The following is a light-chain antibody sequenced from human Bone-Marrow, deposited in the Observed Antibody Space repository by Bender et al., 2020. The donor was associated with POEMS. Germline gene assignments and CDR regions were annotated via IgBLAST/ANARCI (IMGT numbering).Light chain of an antibody. V-gene: IGLV2-14*01. CDR2: EGP. Sequence: QSALAQPASVTKSPGQSITISCTGTNSDVDAYDNVSWYQQHPGTVPKLIIYEGPNRPSGSSSRFSGSKAGNTASRTISGIQAEDEADYYCASFTGSSTVVFGGGPKLPVL. CDR3: ASFTGSSTVV. J-gene: IGLJ3*02. CDR1: NSDVDAYDN.